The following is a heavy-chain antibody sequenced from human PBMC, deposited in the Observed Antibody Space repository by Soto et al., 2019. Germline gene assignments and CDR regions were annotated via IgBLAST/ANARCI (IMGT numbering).Heavy chain of an antibody. CDR2: IYYSGST. D-gene: IGHD6-19*01. J-gene: IGHJ4*02. Sequence: QLQLPESGPGLVKPSETLSLTCTVSGGSISSSSYYWGWIRQPPGKGLEWIGSIYYSGSTYYNPSLKSRVTISVDTSKNQFSLKLSSVTAADTAVYYCARLPLRYSSAPSHGYWGQGTLVTVSS. V-gene: IGHV4-39*01. CDR1: GGSISSSSYY. CDR3: ARLPLRYSSAPSHGY.